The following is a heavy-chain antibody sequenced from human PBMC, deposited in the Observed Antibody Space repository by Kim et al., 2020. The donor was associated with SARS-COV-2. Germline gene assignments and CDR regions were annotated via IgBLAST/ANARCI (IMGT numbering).Heavy chain of an antibody. CDR2: ISYEGSKK. J-gene: IGHJ3*01. V-gene: IGHV3-30*18. CDR3: AKDNVFLWFGKFHDDAFAL. D-gene: IGHD3-10*01. Sequence: GGSLRLSCAASGFTFNNFGMPWVRQAPGKGLEWVAVISYEGSKKHYADSVNGRFTISRDSFKNTMSLQMSGLTAEDTAVYYCAKDNVFLWFGKFHDDAFALGGEETMVPVSS. CDR1: GFTFNNFG.